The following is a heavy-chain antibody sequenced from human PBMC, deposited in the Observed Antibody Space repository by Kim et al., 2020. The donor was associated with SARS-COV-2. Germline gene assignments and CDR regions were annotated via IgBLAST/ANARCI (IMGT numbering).Heavy chain of an antibody. J-gene: IGHJ4*02. V-gene: IGHV4-39*01. Sequence: SETLSLTCTVSGGSISSSSYYWGWIRQPPGKGLEWIGSIYYSGSTYYNPSLKSRVTISVDTSKNQFSLKLSSVTAADTAVYYCASSAVAGFFDYWGQGTLVTVSS. CDR2: IYYSGST. CDR1: GGSISSSSYY. D-gene: IGHD6-19*01. CDR3: ASSAVAGFFDY.